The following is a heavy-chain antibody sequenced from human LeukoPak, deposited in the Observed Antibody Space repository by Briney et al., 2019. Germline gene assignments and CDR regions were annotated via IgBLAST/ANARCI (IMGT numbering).Heavy chain of an antibody. CDR2: IYYSGST. V-gene: IGHV4-39*07. CDR1: GGSISSSSYY. D-gene: IGHD3-22*01. CDR3: ARRIGSGYYRH. Sequence: PSETLSLTCTVSGGSISSSSYYWGWIRQPPGKGLEWIGSIYYSGSTYYNPSLKGRVTISVDTSKNQFSLKLSSVTAADTAVYYCARRIGSGYYRHWGQGTLVTVSS. J-gene: IGHJ4*02.